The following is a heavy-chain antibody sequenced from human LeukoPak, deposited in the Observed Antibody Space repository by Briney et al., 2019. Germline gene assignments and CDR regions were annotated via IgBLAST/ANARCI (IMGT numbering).Heavy chain of an antibody. CDR1: GGSFSGYS. CDR2: INHSGST. Sequence: PSETLSLTCAVYGGSFSGYSWTRIRQPPGKGLEWIGQINHSGSTYYSPSLKSRVTISVDTSKNQISLRLRSLTATDTAVYYCARTRPRGTSSPMIYYYYGVDVWGQGTTVTVSS. D-gene: IGHD2-2*01. CDR3: ARTRPRGTSSPMIYYYYGVDV. V-gene: IGHV4-34*01. J-gene: IGHJ6*02.